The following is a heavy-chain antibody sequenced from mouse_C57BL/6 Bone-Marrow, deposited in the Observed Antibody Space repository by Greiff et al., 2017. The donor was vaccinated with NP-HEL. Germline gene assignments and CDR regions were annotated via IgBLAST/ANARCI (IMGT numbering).Heavy chain of an antibody. CDR2: ISSGSSTI. Sequence: EVMLVESGGGLVKPGGSLKLSCAASGFTFSDYGMHWVRQAPEKGLEWVAYISSGSSTIYYADTVKGRFTISRDNAKNTLFLQMTSLRSEDTAMYYCARPVDYGSSPAWFAYWGQGTLVTVSA. CDR1: GFTFSDYG. D-gene: IGHD1-1*01. J-gene: IGHJ3*01. V-gene: IGHV5-17*01. CDR3: ARPVDYGSSPAWFAY.